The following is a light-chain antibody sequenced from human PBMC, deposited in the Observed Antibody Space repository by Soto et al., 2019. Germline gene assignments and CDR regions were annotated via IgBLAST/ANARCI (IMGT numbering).Light chain of an antibody. J-gene: IGKJ1*01. V-gene: IGKV1-8*01. CDR3: QQYYSYSWT. CDR1: QGISSY. CDR2: AAS. Sequence: AIRRNQSPSSFSGSTGDRVTITCRASQGISSYLAWYQQKPGKAPKLLIYAASTLQSGVPSRFSGSGSGTDFTLTSNCLQSEDFATYYCQQYYSYSWTFGQGTKVDIK.